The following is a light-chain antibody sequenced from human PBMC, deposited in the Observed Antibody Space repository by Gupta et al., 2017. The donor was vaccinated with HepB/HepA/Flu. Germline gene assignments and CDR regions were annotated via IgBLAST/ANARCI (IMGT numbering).Light chain of an antibody. J-gene: IGLJ3*02. CDR2: QDN. Sequence: SSDLPQPPSVSVCPGDTARPNCSGDKLGDKYACWYQQQPGQSPVLVIYQDNKRPSGIPERFSGSNSGNTATLTISGTQAMDEADYYCQAWDSSTPWVFGGGTKLTVL. V-gene: IGLV3-1*01. CDR1: KLGDKY. CDR3: QAWDSSTPWV.